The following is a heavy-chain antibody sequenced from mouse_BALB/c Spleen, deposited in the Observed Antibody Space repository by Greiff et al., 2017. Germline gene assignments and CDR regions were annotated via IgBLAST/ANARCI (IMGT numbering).Heavy chain of an antibody. CDR2: ISSGSSTI. D-gene: IGHD2-4*01. Sequence: VQLKESGGGLVQPGGSRKLSCAASGFTFSSFGMHWVRQAPEKGLEWVAYISSGSSTIYYADTVKGRFTISRDNPKNTLFLQMTSLRSEDTAMYYCARSDDSWFAYWGQGTLVTVSA. CDR3: ARSDDSWFAY. V-gene: IGHV5-17*02. CDR1: GFTFSSFG. J-gene: IGHJ3*01.